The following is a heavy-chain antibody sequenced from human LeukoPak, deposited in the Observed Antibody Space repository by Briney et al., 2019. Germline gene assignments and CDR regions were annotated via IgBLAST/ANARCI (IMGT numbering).Heavy chain of an antibody. CDR1: GFFFHTFA. V-gene: IGHV3-30*04. CDR2: ISFGGRND. Sequence: GGSLTLSCTGSGFFFHTFAIHWVRQAPGKGPEGVAAISFGGRNDYYTDSERGRFTISRDNSKNTVYLQLNSLRSDHTAGYLCARDARRIFTSVVPNGIDHWGQGTLVTVSS. J-gene: IGHJ4*02. D-gene: IGHD3-22*01. CDR3: ARDARRIFTSVVPNGIDH.